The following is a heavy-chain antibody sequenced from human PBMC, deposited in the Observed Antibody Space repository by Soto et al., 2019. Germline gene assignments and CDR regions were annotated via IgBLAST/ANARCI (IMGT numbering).Heavy chain of an antibody. CDR1: GYNFNIYQ. Sequence: GESLKISCKGSGYNFNIYQIGWVRHVPGKGLESVGIIYPTDSNSIYSPSFEGHVIFTADKSISTVYLQWSSLKASDTATYYCARRAPGSSSWRAFDKWGQGTMVTVSS. CDR2: IYPTDSNS. D-gene: IGHD6-13*01. V-gene: IGHV5-51*01. J-gene: IGHJ3*02. CDR3: ARRAPGSSSWRAFDK.